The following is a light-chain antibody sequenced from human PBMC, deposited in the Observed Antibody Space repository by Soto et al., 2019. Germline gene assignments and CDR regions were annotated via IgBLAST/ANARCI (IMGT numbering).Light chain of an antibody. V-gene: IGKV3-11*01. CDR2: EAS. CDR1: QSVSSY. J-gene: IGKJ4*01. Sequence: EIVLTQSPATLSLSPGERATLSCRASQSVSSYLAWYQQKPGQAPRLLIYEASNRATGIPARFSGSGSGTDFTLTISSLEPEDFVVYYCQQRTDWVTFGGGTKVDIK. CDR3: QQRTDWVT.